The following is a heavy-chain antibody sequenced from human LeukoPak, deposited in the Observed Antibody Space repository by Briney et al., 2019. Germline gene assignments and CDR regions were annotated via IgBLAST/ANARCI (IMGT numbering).Heavy chain of an antibody. CDR2: VYNSGDT. V-gene: IGHV4-59*08. D-gene: IGHD3-16*01. J-gene: IGHJ2*01. CDR1: GGSTSSDY. Sequence: SETLSLTCTVSGGSTSSDYWSWIRQSPGKGLEWVGYVYNSGDTGKNPSLRSRVTILLDTSRNQCSLKLTSVSAADTAVYYCARLKLGAYFDLWGRGTLVTVSS. CDR3: ARLKLGAYFDL.